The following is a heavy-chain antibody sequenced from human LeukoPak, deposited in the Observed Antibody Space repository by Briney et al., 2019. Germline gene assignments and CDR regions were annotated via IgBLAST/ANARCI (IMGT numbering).Heavy chain of an antibody. CDR3: AKWGCSGGDCYPFDY. J-gene: IGHJ4*02. Sequence: PGGSLRLSCAASGFTFSSYAMTWVRQAPGKGLEWVSSISGSSGRTYYADSVKGRFTISRDNSKNTLYLQMNSLRAEDTAVYYCAKWGCSGGDCYPFDYWGQGTLVTVSS. D-gene: IGHD2-15*01. CDR2: ISGSSGRT. CDR1: GFTFSSYA. V-gene: IGHV3-23*01.